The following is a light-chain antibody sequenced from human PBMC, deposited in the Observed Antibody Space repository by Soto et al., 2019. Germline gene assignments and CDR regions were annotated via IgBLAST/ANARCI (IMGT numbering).Light chain of an antibody. CDR3: QQYYSTPRT. CDR1: QSGLYSSNNKNY. J-gene: IGKJ2*01. V-gene: IGKV4-1*01. CDR2: WAS. Sequence: DIVMTQSPDSLAVSLGEGATINCKSSQSGLYSSNNKNYLAWYQQKPGQPPKLLIYWASTRESGVPDRFSGSGSGTDFTLTISSLQDEDVAVYYCQQYYSTPRTFGQGTKLEIK.